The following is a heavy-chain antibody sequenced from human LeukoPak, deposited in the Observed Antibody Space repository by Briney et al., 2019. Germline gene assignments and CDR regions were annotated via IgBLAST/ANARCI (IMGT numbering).Heavy chain of an antibody. CDR3: ARETGSSWNEYFQP. J-gene: IGHJ1*01. CDR1: GFTFSDHY. CDR2: ISSGGSTT. Sequence: GGSLRLSCAASGFTFSDHYMSWIRQAPGKGLEWISYISSGGSTTNYADSVMGRFTISRDNAKESLYLQMNSLRADDTAVYYCARETGSSWNEYFQPWGQGTLVTVSS. V-gene: IGHV3-11*01. D-gene: IGHD6-13*01.